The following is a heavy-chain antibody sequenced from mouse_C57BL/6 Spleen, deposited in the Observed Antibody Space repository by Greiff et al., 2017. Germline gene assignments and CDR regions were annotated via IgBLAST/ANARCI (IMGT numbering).Heavy chain of an antibody. CDR1: GYAFSSYW. J-gene: IGHJ2*01. Sequence: VQRVESGAELVKPGASVKISCKASGYAFSSYWMNWVKQRPGKGLEWIGQIYPGDGDTNYNGKFKGKATLTADKSSSPAYMQLSSLTSEDAAVYFCARYYYGSRGDYGGQGTTLTVSS. CDR2: IYPGDGDT. D-gene: IGHD1-1*01. CDR3: ARYYYGSRGDY. V-gene: IGHV1-80*01.